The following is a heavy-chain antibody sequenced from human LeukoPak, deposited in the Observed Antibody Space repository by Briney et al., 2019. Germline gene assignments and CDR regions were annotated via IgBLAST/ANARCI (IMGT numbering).Heavy chain of an antibody. CDR3: ARDGSVPGDYFDY. CDR1: GGSISSYY. CDR2: IYTSGST. J-gene: IGHJ4*02. Sequence: PSETLSLTCTVSGGSISSYYWSWIRQPAGKGLEWIGRIYTSGSTNYNPSLKSRVTISVDKSKNQFSLKLSSVTAAGTAVYYCARDGSVPGDYFDYWGQGTLVTVSS. D-gene: IGHD1-1*01. V-gene: IGHV4-4*07.